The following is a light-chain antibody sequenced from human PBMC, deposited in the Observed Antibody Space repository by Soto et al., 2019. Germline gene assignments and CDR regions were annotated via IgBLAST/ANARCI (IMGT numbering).Light chain of an antibody. CDR2: GNN. J-gene: IGLJ2*01. CDR1: NSNIGAGYD. CDR3: QSYDNSLSEV. Sequence: QSVLTQPPSVSGAPGQRVTISCTGSNSNIGAGYDVHWYQQLPGTAPKLLIYGNNNRASGVPDRFSGSKSGTSASLAITGLQAEDEADYYCQSYDNSLSEVFGGGTKVTVL. V-gene: IGLV1-40*01.